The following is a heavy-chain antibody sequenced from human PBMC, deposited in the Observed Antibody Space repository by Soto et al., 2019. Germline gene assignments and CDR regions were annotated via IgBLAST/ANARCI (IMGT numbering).Heavy chain of an antibody. J-gene: IGHJ4*02. CDR1: GHSMTGYY. Sequence: SETLSLTCTVSGHSMTGYYWTWIRQPAGKGLEWIGRLYSSGISAYDPSLASRVTMPLDTSRNQFFLNVTSVTAADTAVYYCAREGSGSSIWAWGRGTLVTVSS. CDR3: AREGSGSSIWA. V-gene: IGHV4-4*07. D-gene: IGHD3-10*01. CDR2: LYSSGIS.